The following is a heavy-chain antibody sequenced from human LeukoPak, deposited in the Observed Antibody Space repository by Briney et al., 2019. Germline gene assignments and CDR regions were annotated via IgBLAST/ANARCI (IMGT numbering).Heavy chain of an antibody. CDR3: GRGYSYGTLDY. D-gene: IGHD5-18*01. CDR2: IYPGDSDT. V-gene: IGHV5-51*01. CDR1: GYRFTSYW. Sequence: HGESLKISCKGSGYRFTSYWIGWVRQMPGKGLEWMGIIYPGDSDTSYSPSFQGQVIISADKSISTAYLQWSSLKASDTAMYYCGRGYSYGTLDYWGQGTLVTVSS. J-gene: IGHJ4*02.